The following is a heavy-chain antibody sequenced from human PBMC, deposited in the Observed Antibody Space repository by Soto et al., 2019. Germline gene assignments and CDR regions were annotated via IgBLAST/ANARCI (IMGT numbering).Heavy chain of an antibody. V-gene: IGHV1-3*01. CDR3: ARDRAAPRTRYYYGMDV. D-gene: IGHD6-13*01. CDR2: INAANGNT. Sequence: ASVKVSCKASGYIFTNYAMHWVCQAPGQRLEWMGWINAANGNTKYSQKFQGRVTITTDTSASTAYMELSRLRSDDTAVYYCARDRAAPRTRYYYGMDVWGQGTTVTVSS. J-gene: IGHJ6*02. CDR1: GYIFTNYA.